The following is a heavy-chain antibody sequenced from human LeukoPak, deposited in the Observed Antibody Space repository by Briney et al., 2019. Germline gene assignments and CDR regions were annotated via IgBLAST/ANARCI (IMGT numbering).Heavy chain of an antibody. CDR3: TRGYSYGYY. CDR1: GFTFGDYA. Sequence: GGSLRLSCTASGFTFGDYAMNWLRQAPGKGLEWVGFIRSKDYGGTTEYAASVKGRFTISRDDSKSIAYLQMNSLKTEDTAVYYCTRGYSYGYYWGQGTLVTVSS. V-gene: IGHV3-49*03. CDR2: IRSKDYGGTT. D-gene: IGHD5-18*01. J-gene: IGHJ4*02.